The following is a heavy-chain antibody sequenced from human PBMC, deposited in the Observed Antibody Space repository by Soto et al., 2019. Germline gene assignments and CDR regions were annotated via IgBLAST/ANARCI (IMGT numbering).Heavy chain of an antibody. CDR2: IYSGGST. CDR1: GFTVISNY. CDR3: ASRTPRIAVNY. Sequence: GGSLRLSCAASGFTVISNYMSWGRQAPWKGLEWVSVIYSGGSTYYADSVKGRFTISRDNSKNTLYLQMNSLRAEDTAVYYCASRTPRIAVNYWGQGTLVTVSS. V-gene: IGHV3-66*01. D-gene: IGHD6-19*01. J-gene: IGHJ4*02.